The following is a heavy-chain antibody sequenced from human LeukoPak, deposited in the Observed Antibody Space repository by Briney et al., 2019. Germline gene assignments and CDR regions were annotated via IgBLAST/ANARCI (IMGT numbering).Heavy chain of an antibody. CDR1: GFTFSNYG. CDR3: ATDGQSSGWYGFDY. J-gene: IGHJ4*01. D-gene: IGHD6-19*01. CDR2: IGPGSSTI. V-gene: IGHV3-48*04. Sequence: GGSLRLSCAASGFTFSNYGMNWVRQAPGKGLEWVSYIGPGSSTIYYADFLKGRITISRDNAKSSLYLQMNSLRAEDTAVYYCATDGQSSGWYGFDYWGHGTLVTVSS.